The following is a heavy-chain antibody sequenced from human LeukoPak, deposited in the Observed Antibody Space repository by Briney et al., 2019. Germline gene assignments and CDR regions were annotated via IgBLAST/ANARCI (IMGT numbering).Heavy chain of an antibody. J-gene: IGHJ6*03. V-gene: IGHV3-21*04. CDR3: AKGGGGRLIYYYYMDV. Sequence: GGSLRLSCAASGFTFSSYSMNWVRQAPGKGLEWVSSITSSGRYIYYADSVKGRFTISRDNAKNSLYLQMNSLRAEDMALYYCAKGGGGRLIYYYYMDVWGKGTTVTVSS. CDR1: GFTFSSYS. CDR2: ITSSGRYI. D-gene: IGHD3-16*01.